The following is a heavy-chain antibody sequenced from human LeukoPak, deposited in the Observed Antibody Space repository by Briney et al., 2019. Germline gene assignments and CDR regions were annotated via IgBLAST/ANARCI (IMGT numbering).Heavy chain of an antibody. CDR3: ARVPSDPYCSSTSCHFDY. D-gene: IGHD2-2*01. Sequence: PSETLSLTCAVSGGSISSGGYSWSWIRQPPGKGLEWIGYIYHSGSTYYNPSLKSRVTISVDRSKNQFSLKLSSVTAADTAVYYCARVPSDPYCSSTSCHFDYWGQGTLVTVSS. CDR2: IYHSGST. J-gene: IGHJ4*02. CDR1: GGSISSGGYS. V-gene: IGHV4-30-2*01.